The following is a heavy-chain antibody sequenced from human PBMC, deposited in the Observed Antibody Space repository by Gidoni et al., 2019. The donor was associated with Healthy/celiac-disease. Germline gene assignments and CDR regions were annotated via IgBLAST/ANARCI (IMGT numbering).Heavy chain of an antibody. V-gene: IGHV4-39*01. CDR3: ATLHDFWSGF. D-gene: IGHD3-3*01. J-gene: IGHJ4*02. Sequence: QLQLQESGPGLVKPSETLSLTCTVSGGSISSSSFYWGWIRQPPGQGLEWIGSIYYSGSTYYNPSLKSRVTISVDTSKNQFSLKLSSVTAADTAVYYCATLHDFWSGFWGQGTLVTVSS. CDR2: IYYSGST. CDR1: GGSISSSSFY.